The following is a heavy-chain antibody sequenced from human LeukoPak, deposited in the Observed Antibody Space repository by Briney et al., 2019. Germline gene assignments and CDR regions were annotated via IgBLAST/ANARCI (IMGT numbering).Heavy chain of an antibody. D-gene: IGHD6-13*01. CDR2: IYTSGST. Sequence: SETLSLTCTVSGGSISSYYWSWIRPPAGKGLEWIGRIYTSGSTNYNPSLKSRVTMPVDTSKNQFSLKLSSVTAADTAVYYCARLKQQLVLGAFDIWGQGTMVTVSS. V-gene: IGHV4-4*07. CDR1: GGSISSYY. CDR3: ARLKQQLVLGAFDI. J-gene: IGHJ3*02.